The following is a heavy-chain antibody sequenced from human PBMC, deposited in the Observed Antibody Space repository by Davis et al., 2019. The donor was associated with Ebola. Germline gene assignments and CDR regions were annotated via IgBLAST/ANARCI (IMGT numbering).Heavy chain of an antibody. CDR1: GGTFSSYA. V-gene: IGHV1-69*06. D-gene: IGHD3-16*01. J-gene: IGHJ4*02. CDR3: ARGLYGGWGPTFDY. CDR2: IIPIFGTA. Sequence: SVKVSCKASGGTFSSYAISWVRQAPGQGLEWMGGIIPIFGTANYAQKFQGRVTITADKSTSTAYMELSSLRSEDTAMYYCARGLYGGWGPTFDYWGQGTLVTVSS.